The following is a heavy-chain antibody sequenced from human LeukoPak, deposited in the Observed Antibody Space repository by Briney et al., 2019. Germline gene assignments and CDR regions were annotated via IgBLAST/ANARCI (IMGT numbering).Heavy chain of an antibody. Sequence: SETLSLTCTVPGGSISSSSYYWGWIRQPPGKGLEWIGSIYYSGITYYNPSLKSRVTISVDTSKSQFSLKLSSVTAADTAVYYCARVAAVPYNWFDPWGQGTLVTVSS. CDR1: GGSISSSSYY. J-gene: IGHJ5*02. D-gene: IGHD6-13*01. V-gene: IGHV4-39*07. CDR3: ARVAAVPYNWFDP. CDR2: IYYSGIT.